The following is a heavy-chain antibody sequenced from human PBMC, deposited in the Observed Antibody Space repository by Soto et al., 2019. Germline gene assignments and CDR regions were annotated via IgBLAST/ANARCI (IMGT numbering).Heavy chain of an antibody. CDR2: MNPSGSNT. D-gene: IGHD3-16*02. Sequence: QVQLVQSGAEVKKPGASVQVSCKASGLAFPIDDIIWVRQTIGQGLEFMGWMNPSGSNTGYAQKFQGRATFTWNTPTSTAYMDLSGLRSEDTAVYYCARYRTKVPVAFDFWGQGTMVTVSS. CDR1: GLAFPIDD. V-gene: IGHV1-8*01. CDR3: ARYRTKVPVAFDF. J-gene: IGHJ3*01.